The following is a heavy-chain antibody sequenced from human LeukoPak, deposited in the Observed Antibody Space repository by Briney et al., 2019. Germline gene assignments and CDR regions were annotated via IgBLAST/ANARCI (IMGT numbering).Heavy chain of an antibody. J-gene: IGHJ6*02. Sequence: GGSLRLSCAASRFTFSSYGMHWVRQAPGKGLEWVAVIWYDGSNKYYADSVKGRFTISRDNSKNTLYLQMNSLRAEDTAVYYCARDFAYYYYGMDVWGQGTTVTVSS. CDR1: RFTFSSYG. CDR3: ARDFAYYYYGMDV. CDR2: IWYDGSNK. V-gene: IGHV3-33*01.